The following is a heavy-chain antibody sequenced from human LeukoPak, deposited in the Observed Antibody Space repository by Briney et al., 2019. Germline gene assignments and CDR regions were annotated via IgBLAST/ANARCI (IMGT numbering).Heavy chain of an antibody. J-gene: IGHJ3*02. CDR2: ISGSGGST. Sequence: GGSLRLSCAASGFTFDEYTMHWVRQVPGKGLEWVSAISGSGGSTYYADSVKGRFTISRDNSKNTLYLQMNSLRAEDTAVYYCAKDRLVVVPAASPPDAFDIWGQGTMVTVSS. CDR3: AKDRLVVVPAASPPDAFDI. D-gene: IGHD2-2*01. CDR1: GFTFDEYT. V-gene: IGHV3-23*01.